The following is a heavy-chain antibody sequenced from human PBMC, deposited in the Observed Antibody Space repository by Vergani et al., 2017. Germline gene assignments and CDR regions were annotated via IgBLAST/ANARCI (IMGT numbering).Heavy chain of an antibody. CDR2: IYHSGST. J-gene: IGHJ5*02. CDR3: ARAKLRWKLDGNWFDP. V-gene: IGHV4-59*01. Sequence: QVQLQESGPGLVKPSETLSLTCTVSGGSISSYYWSWIRQPPGKGLEWIGYIYHSGSTNYNPSLKSRVTISVDTSKNQFSLKLSSVTAADTAVYYCARAKLRWKLDGNWFDPWGQGTLVTVSS. CDR1: GGSISSYY. D-gene: IGHD2-15*01.